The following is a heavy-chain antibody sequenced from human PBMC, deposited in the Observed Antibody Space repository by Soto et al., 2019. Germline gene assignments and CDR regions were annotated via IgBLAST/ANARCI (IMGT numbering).Heavy chain of an antibody. CDR2: INPESTTI. D-gene: IGHD3-9*01. Sequence: GGSLRLSCKASGIYLSNYWMHWVRQAPGKGLVWVSRINPESTTITYADSVKGRFTISRDNAENTLYLQMNSLSAEDTVTYYCKSDTFGGGDSWGQGTLVTVSS. J-gene: IGHJ5*01. V-gene: IGHV3-74*01. CDR3: KSDTFGGGDS. CDR1: GIYLSNYW.